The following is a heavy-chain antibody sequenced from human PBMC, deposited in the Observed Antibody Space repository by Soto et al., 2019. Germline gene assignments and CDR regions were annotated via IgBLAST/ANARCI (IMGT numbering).Heavy chain of an antibody. D-gene: IGHD5-18*01. CDR1: EATFSSFL. CDR2: FMPVFART. CDR3: ARALRGYSYGFVN. J-gene: IGHJ4*02. V-gene: IGHV1-69*01. Sequence: QVQLVLSGPGVKKPGSSVKASCQASEATFSSFLFGWLRQAPGRGLEGMGDFMPVFARTENAQEFQDRLTFTADESMTTDYMELNSLTSDDTAVYYCARALRGYSYGFVNWGQGTLVTVSS.